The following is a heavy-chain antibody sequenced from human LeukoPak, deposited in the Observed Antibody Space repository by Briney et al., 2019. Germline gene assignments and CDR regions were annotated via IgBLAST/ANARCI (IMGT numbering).Heavy chain of an antibody. V-gene: IGHV4-59*08. CDR1: GGSISNYY. J-gene: IGHJ6*02. D-gene: IGHD1-14*01. CDR3: ARVTVGGYYYYGMDV. CDR2: ISYGGNT. Sequence: SETLSLTCTVSGGSISNYYWSWIRQPPGKGLEWIGYISYGGNTNYNPSLKSRVTISVDTSMSQFSLKLRSVTAADTAVYYCARVTVGGYYYYGMDVWGQGTTVTVSS.